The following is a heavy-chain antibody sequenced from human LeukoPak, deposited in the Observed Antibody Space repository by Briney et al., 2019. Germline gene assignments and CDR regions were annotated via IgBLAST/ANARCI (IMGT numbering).Heavy chain of an antibody. J-gene: IGHJ3*02. V-gene: IGHV3-11*04. CDR2: ISSSGSTI. CDR1: GYTFSDYY. Sequence: PGVSLRLSCAASGYTFSDYYMSWIRQAPGKGLEWVSYISSSGSTIYYADSVKGRFTISRDNAKNSLYLQMNSTSAEDTAVYYCALELGYGPFDIWGQGTMVTVSS. CDR3: ALELGYGPFDI. D-gene: IGHD5-18*01.